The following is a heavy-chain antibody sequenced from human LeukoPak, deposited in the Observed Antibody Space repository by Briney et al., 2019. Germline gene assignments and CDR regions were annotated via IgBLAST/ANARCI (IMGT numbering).Heavy chain of an antibody. Sequence: GGSLRLSCAASGFTFRSYAMNWVRQAPGKGLEWVSGISNSGDTTYYADSVKGRFSISRDNAKNSLYLQMNSLRAEDTAVYYCATFDQYYYDSSGYRDYWGQGTLVTVSS. V-gene: IGHV3-23*01. D-gene: IGHD3-22*01. CDR3: ATFDQYYYDSSGYRDY. CDR2: ISNSGDTT. J-gene: IGHJ4*02. CDR1: GFTFRSYA.